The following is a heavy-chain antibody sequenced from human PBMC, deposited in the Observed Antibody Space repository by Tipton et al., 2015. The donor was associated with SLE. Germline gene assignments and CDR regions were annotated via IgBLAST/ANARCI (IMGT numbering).Heavy chain of an antibody. CDR2: ISSSGTVR. D-gene: IGHD3-22*01. CDR1: GFTFTTYE. Sequence: GSLRLSCAASGFTFTTYEMNWVRQAPGKGLEWASYISSSGTVRHYADSVKGRFTISRDNAKNSLYLQMNSLRAEDTAVYYCASPGPDYYDSSDQAWGQGTLVTVSS. V-gene: IGHV3-48*03. J-gene: IGHJ5*02. CDR3: ASPGPDYYDSSDQA.